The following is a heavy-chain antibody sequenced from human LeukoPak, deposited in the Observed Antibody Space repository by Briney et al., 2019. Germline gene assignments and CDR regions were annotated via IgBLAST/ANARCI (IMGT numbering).Heavy chain of an antibody. Sequence: PGGSLRLSCAASGFXFSSYAMSWVRQAPGKGLEWVSSISGSGGSTYYADSVKGRFTISRDNSKNTLYLQMNSLRAEDTAVYYCAKGLMYCGGDCYPTNDAFDIWGQGTMVTVSS. CDR2: ISGSGGST. CDR3: AKGLMYCGGDCYPTNDAFDI. CDR1: GFXFSSYA. D-gene: IGHD2-21*02. J-gene: IGHJ3*02. V-gene: IGHV3-23*01.